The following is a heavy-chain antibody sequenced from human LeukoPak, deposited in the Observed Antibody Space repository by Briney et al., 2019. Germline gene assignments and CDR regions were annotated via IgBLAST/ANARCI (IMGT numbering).Heavy chain of an antibody. CDR2: IYYSGST. CDR3: ARDREYWSID. D-gene: IGHD2/OR15-2a*01. J-gene: IGHJ4*02. Sequence: PSETLSLTCTVSGDSISSSNYYWGWIRQPPGKGLEWIGSIYYSGSTYYNPSLKSRVTISVDTSKNQFSLKLSSVTAADTAVYYCARDREYWSIDWGQGTLVTVSS. V-gene: IGHV4-39*07. CDR1: GDSISSSNYY.